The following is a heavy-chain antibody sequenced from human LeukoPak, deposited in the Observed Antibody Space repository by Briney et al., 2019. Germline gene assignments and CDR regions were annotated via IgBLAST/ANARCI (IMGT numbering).Heavy chain of an antibody. D-gene: IGHD3-9*01. Sequence: ASVKVSCKASGYTFTSYYMHWARQAPGQGLEWMGIINPSGGSTSYAQKFQGRVTMTRDMSTSTVYMELSSLRSEDTAVYYCAQKDRYDIMRFGDSNLFDPWGQGTLVTVSS. V-gene: IGHV1-46*01. CDR3: AQKDRYDIMRFGDSNLFDP. CDR1: GYTFTSYY. J-gene: IGHJ5*02. CDR2: INPSGGST.